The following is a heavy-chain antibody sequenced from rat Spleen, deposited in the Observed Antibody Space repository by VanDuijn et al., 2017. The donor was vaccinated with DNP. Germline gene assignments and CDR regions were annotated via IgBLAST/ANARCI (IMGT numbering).Heavy chain of an antibody. CDR1: GFTFSNYN. V-gene: IGHV5-22*01. Sequence: EVQLVESGGGLVQPGRSMKLSCAASGFTFSNYNMAWVRQAPKRGLEWVASVFYDGSRTYYRDSVKGRFTISRDNAKNTLYLQMNSLRSEDMATYYCARHEAGHWYFDFWGPGTMVTVSS. J-gene: IGHJ1*01. CDR3: ARHEAGHWYFDF. CDR2: VFYDGSRT.